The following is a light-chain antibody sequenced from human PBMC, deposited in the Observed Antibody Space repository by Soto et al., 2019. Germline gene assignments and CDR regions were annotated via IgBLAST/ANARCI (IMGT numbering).Light chain of an antibody. CDR2: DAS. V-gene: IGKV1-5*01. J-gene: IGKJ1*01. CDR3: QQYKSYSWT. CDR1: QSISSW. Sequence: DIQMTQSPSTLSASVGDRVTITCRASQSISSWLAWYQQKPGKAPKLLIYDASSLESGVPSRFSGSGSGTEFTLTISSLQPDDLATYDCQQYKSYSWTCGQGTKVEIK.